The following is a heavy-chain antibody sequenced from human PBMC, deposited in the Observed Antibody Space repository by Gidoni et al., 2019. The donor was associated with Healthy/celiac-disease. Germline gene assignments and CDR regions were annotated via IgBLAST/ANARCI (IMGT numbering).Heavy chain of an antibody. CDR3: ARHRIAVAGLDY. D-gene: IGHD6-19*01. Sequence: QVTLKESGPVLVKPTETLTLTCTVSGFSLSNARMGVSWIRQPPGKALEWLAHIFSNDEKSYSTSLKSRLTISKDTSKSQVVLTMTNMDPVDTATYYCARHRIAVAGLDYWGQGTLVTVSS. CDR2: IFSNDEK. CDR1: GFSLSNARMG. V-gene: IGHV2-26*01. J-gene: IGHJ4*02.